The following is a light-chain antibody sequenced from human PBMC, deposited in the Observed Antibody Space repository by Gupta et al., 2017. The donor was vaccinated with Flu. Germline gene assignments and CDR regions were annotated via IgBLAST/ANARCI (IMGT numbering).Light chain of an antibody. Sequence: DIQMTQSPFSLSASVGDRVTITCRASQNITTYLNWYQQKPGKAPKLLIYAASSLQSGVPSRFSGSGSGTDFTPTISSLQPEDFATYYCQQSYSAFGQGTRLEIK. CDR2: AAS. CDR1: QNITTY. J-gene: IGKJ5*01. V-gene: IGKV1-39*01. CDR3: QQSYSA.